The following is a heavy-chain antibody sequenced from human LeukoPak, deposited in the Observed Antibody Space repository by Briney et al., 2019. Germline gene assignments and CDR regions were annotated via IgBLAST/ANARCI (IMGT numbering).Heavy chain of an antibody. D-gene: IGHD4-23*01. J-gene: IGHJ4*02. CDR3: ARDIGISHFDY. CDR1: GGTFSGYA. CDR2: ISAYNGNT. V-gene: IGHV1-18*01. Sequence: ASVTVSCKASGGTFSGYAISWVRQAPGQGLEWMGWISAYNGNTNYTQKLQGRVTMTTDTSTGTAYMELRSLRSDDTAVYYCARDIGISHFDYWGQGTLVTVSS.